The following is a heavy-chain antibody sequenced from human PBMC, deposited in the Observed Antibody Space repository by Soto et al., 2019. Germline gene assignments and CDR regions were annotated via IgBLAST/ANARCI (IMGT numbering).Heavy chain of an antibody. J-gene: IGHJ4*02. D-gene: IGHD2-21*02. CDR3: ARGDGDTLDY. V-gene: IGHV1-18*01. CDR2: ITIYYGDT. Sequence: QVQLVQSGAEVKKPGASVTVSCKASGYTFRNYGITWVRQAPGQGLEWMAWITIYYGDTKTAQKYQGIVTVTADTPTSTAYMPLMSLRSDDTAVYYCARGDGDTLDYWGQGTLVSVSS. CDR1: GYTFRNYG.